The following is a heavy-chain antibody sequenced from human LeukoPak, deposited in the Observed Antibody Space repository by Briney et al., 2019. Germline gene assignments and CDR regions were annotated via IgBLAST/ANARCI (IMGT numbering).Heavy chain of an antibody. Sequence: ASVKVSCKASGYTFTSYYMHWVRQAPGQGLEWMGIINPSGGSTSYAQKFQGRVTMTRDTSTSTVYMELSSLRSEDTAVYYCARSSSIPWLRSGFDPWGQGTLVTVSS. D-gene: IGHD5-12*01. CDR3: ARSSSIPWLRSGFDP. CDR2: INPSGGST. V-gene: IGHV1-46*01. J-gene: IGHJ5*02. CDR1: GYTFTSYY.